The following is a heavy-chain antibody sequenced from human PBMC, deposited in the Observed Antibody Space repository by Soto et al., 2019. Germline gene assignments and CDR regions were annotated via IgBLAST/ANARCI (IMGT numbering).Heavy chain of an antibody. Sequence: EVQVSESGGGLVQPGGSLRLSCAASGFTVSSYAMSWVRQAPGKGLEWVSAINDIGGSTYHADSVKGRFTISRDNTKNPLWLQMNSLTVEDTAVYYCAKGSAGGRPYYFDYWGQGALVTVSS. CDR2: INDIGGST. CDR3: AKGSAGGRPYYFDY. D-gene: IGHD6-13*01. V-gene: IGHV3-23*01. J-gene: IGHJ4*02. CDR1: GFTVSSYA.